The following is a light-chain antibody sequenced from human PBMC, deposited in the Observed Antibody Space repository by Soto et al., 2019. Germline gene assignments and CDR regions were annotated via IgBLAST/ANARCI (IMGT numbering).Light chain of an antibody. CDR2: DAS. J-gene: IGKJ1*01. Sequence: DIQMTQSPSTLSASVGDRVTITCRASQNIRSRLAWFQQKPGKAPKLLIYDASSLESGVPSRFSGSGSGTEFTLTISSLQPDDFATYYCQQYNSYSTFGQGTKVDI. CDR3: QQYNSYST. V-gene: IGKV1-5*01. CDR1: QNIRSR.